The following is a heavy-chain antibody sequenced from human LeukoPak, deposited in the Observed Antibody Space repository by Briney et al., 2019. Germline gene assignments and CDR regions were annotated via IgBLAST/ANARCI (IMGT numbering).Heavy chain of an antibody. CDR2: IYPGDSDT. J-gene: IGHJ3*02. CDR3: ARPPKYYYDSSGPFDI. Sequence: GESLKISCKGSGYSFTRNWIGWVRQMPGKGLEWMAIIYPGDSDTRYSPSFQGQVTISADKSISTAYLQWSSLKASDTAMYYCARPPKYYYDSSGPFDIWGQGTMVTVSS. CDR1: GYSFTRNW. D-gene: IGHD3-22*01. V-gene: IGHV5-51*01.